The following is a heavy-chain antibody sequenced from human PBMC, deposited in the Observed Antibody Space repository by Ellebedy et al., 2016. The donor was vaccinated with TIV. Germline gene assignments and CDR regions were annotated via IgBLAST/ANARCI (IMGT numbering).Heavy chain of an antibody. V-gene: IGHV3-48*01. CDR3: AAAAGAGDDAFDI. CDR2: ISSSSRTI. CDR1: GFPFIIYS. J-gene: IGHJ3*02. D-gene: IGHD6-13*01. Sequence: GESLKISXAASGFPFIIYSLNWVRQAPGKGLEWVSYISSSSRTIYYADSVKGRFTISRDNAKNSLYLQMNSLGAEDTAVYYCAAAAGAGDDAFDIWGQGTMVTVSS.